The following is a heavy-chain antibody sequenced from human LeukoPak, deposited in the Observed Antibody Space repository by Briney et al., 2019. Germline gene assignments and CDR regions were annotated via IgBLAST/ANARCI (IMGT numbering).Heavy chain of an antibody. CDR2: INTGGSST. J-gene: IGHJ4*02. CDR3: ARSNQADDY. D-gene: IGHD1-14*01. V-gene: IGHV3-74*01. CDR1: GFTFSDYY. Sequence: GGPLRLSCAVSGFTFSDYYMSWIRQAPGKGLVWVARINTGGSSTTYADSVKGRFTISRDNAKNMLYLQMDSLRDEDTGVYYCARSNQADDYWGQGTLVTVSS.